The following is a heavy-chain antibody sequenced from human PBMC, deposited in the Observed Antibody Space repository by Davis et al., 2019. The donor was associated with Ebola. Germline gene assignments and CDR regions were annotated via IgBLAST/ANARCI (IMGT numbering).Heavy chain of an antibody. D-gene: IGHD2-2*01. Sequence: GGSLRLSCAASGFTFSSYSMNWVRQAPGKGLEWVSYISSSGSTIYYADSVKGRFTISRDNAKNSLYLQMNSLRDEDTAVYYCARGSGDIVVVPAAMHRYYYGMDVWGQGTTVTVSS. V-gene: IGHV3-48*02. J-gene: IGHJ6*02. CDR2: ISSSGSTI. CDR3: ARGSGDIVVVPAAMHRYYYGMDV. CDR1: GFTFSSYS.